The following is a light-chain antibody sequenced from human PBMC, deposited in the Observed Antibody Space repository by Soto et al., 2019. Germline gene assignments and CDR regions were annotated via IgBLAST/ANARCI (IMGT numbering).Light chain of an antibody. J-gene: IGLJ1*01. V-gene: IGLV2-14*01. CDR2: EVT. CDR1: SGDIGSYNR. CDR3: SSYTNINTRACV. Sequence: QSALTQPASVSGSPGQSTTISCTGTSGDIGSYNRVSWYQQHPGKAPKLIIYEVTDRPSGVSNRFSGSKSGNTASLTISGLQAEDEAEYYCSSYTNINTRACVVGTGTKVTV.